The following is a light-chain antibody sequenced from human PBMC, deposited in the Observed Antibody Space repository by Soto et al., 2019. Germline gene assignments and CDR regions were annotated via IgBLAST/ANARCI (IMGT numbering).Light chain of an antibody. CDR3: QQSYSSPPT. J-gene: IGKJ1*01. CDR1: QTITSD. CDR2: AAS. Sequence: DIQMTQSPSSLSASVGDRVTITCRASQTITSDLNWYQQRPGKAPKLLIYAASNLQSGVPSRFSGSGSGTDFTFIISSLQPEDFATYYCQQSYSSPPTFGQGTKV. V-gene: IGKV1-39*01.